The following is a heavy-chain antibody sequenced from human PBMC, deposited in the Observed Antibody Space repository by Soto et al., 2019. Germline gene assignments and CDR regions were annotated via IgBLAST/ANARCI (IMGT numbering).Heavy chain of an antibody. CDR3: AKEFLAAVTDTKGVYYYCYGMDV. CDR1: GFSFSNFA. J-gene: IGHJ6*02. Sequence: EVQLLESGGGLVQPGGSLKLSCAASGFSFSNFAVTWVRQAPGKGLEWVSTISGSGNSRYYADSVKGRFTVSRDNSKDTLYLQMNRLRAEDTAVYYCAKEFLAAVTDTKGVYYYCYGMDVWGHGTTVTVSS. V-gene: IGHV3-23*01. D-gene: IGHD6-19*01. CDR2: ISGSGNSR.